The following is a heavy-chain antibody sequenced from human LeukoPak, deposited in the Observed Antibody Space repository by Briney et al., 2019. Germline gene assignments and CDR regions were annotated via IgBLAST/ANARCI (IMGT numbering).Heavy chain of an antibody. CDR1: GCTFSSYA. D-gene: IGHD1-26*01. CDR2: ISGSGGST. CDR3: AKAWELLDYYFDY. Sequence: PGGSLRLSCAASGCTFSSYAMSWVRQAPGKGREWVSAISGSGGSTYYADSVKGRFTISRDNSKNTLYLQMNSLRAEDTAVYYCAKAWELLDYYFDYWGQGTLVTVSS. J-gene: IGHJ4*02. V-gene: IGHV3-23*01.